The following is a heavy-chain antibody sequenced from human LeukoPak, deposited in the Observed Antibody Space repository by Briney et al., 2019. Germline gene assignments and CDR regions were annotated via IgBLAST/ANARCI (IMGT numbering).Heavy chain of an antibody. CDR3: AGRFVVPAAQSAKNDAFDI. V-gene: IGHV4-61*02. Sequence: PSETLSLTCTVSGGSISSGSYYWSWIRQPAGKGLEWIGRIYTSGSTNYNPSLKSRVTISVDTSKNQFSLKLSSVTAADTAVYYCAGRFVVPAAQSAKNDAFDIWGQETIVTVSS. CDR1: GGSISSGSYY. CDR2: IYTSGST. J-gene: IGHJ3*02. D-gene: IGHD2-2*01.